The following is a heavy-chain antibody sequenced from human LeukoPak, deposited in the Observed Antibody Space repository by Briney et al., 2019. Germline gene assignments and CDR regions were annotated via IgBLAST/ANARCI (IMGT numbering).Heavy chain of an antibody. CDR3: ARGPGGYSYGYFDY. CDR2: IYYSGST. Sequence: SETLSLTCTVSGGSISSSSNYWGWIRQPPGKGLEWIGSIYYSGSTYYNPSLKSRATISVDTSKNQFSLKLSSVTAADTAVYYCARGPGGYSYGYFDYRGQGTLVTVSS. J-gene: IGHJ4*02. D-gene: IGHD5-18*01. V-gene: IGHV4-39*01. CDR1: GGSISSSSNY.